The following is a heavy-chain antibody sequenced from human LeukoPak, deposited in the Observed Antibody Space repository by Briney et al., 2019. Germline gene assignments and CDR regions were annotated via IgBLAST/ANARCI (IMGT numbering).Heavy chain of an antibody. CDR3: ARHSTPEYGSGSYSNYYYGMDV. V-gene: IGHV4-59*08. Sequence: SETLSLTCTVSGGSISSYYWSWIRQPPGKGLEWIGYIYYSGSTNYNPSLKSRVTISVDTSKNQFSLKLSSVTAADTAVYYCARHSTPEYGSGSYSNYYYGMDVWGQGTTVTVSS. D-gene: IGHD3-10*01. J-gene: IGHJ6*02. CDR2: IYYSGST. CDR1: GGSISSYY.